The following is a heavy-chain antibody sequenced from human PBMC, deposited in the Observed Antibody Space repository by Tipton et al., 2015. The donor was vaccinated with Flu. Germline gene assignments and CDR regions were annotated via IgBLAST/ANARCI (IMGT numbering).Heavy chain of an antibody. Sequence: TLSLTCTVSGDSISSSTYNWAWIRQPPGKGLEWIGSTYYTGSTYSNPSLKSRVTISVDTSKNRFSLNLTSATVADTAVYSCATYCSTTSCPRGYYFDNWGQGTLVTVSS. V-gene: IGHV4-39*01. J-gene: IGHJ4*02. CDR3: ATYCSTTSCPRGYYFDN. CDR2: TYYTGST. D-gene: IGHD2-2*01. CDR1: GDSISSSTYN.